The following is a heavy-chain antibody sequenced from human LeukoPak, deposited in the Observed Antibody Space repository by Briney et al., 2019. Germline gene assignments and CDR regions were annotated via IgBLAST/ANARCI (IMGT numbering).Heavy chain of an antibody. CDR2: IRYDGSNK. Sequence: GGSLRLSCAASGFTFSSYGMHWVRQAPGKGLEWVAFIRYDGSNKYYADSVKGRFTISRDNSKNTLYLQMNSLRAEDTAVYYCAKDLAQYQLLSLFDYWGQGTLVTVSS. J-gene: IGHJ4*02. CDR1: GFTFSSYG. CDR3: AKDLAQYQLLSLFDY. D-gene: IGHD2-2*01. V-gene: IGHV3-30*02.